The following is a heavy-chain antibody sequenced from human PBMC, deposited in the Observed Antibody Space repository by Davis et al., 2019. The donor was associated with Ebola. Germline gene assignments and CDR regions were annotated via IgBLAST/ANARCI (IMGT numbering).Heavy chain of an antibody. CDR1: GYTFTNYY. CDR3: TTPGGQDSGYDVFDI. J-gene: IGHJ3*02. D-gene: IGHD5-12*01. V-gene: IGHV1-46*03. Sequence: SVKVSCKASGYTFTNYYMHCVRKAPGQGLEWMGMINPNDGRTIYAQKFQGRVTVTRDTSTTTVYMDLSSLRSEDTALYYCTTPGGQDSGYDVFDIWGQGTMVTVSS. CDR2: INPNDGRT.